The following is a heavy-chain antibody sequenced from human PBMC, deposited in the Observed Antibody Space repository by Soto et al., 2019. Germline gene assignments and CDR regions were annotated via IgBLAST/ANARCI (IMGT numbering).Heavy chain of an antibody. J-gene: IGHJ6*01. Sequence: WIRQKTGKGLDWMGTINAIDSDTKYSTSFHGHVTSPTDKHISTAYLQWSSLKASDTAMYYCARFSVFLFSKRTRHTSLHYGLGV. CDR3: ARFSVFLFSKRTRHTSLHYGLGV. V-gene: IGHV5-10-1*01. D-gene: IGHD2-2*02. CDR2: INAIDSDT.